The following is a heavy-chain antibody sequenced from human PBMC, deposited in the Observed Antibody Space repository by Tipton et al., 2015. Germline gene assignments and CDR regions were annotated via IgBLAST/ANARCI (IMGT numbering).Heavy chain of an antibody. J-gene: IGHJ5*02. D-gene: IGHD6-19*01. CDR2: IYYSGST. Sequence: TLSLTCSVSGDSISSSIYFWGWIRQPPGKGLEWIGSIYYSGSTHYNPSLKSRVAISVDTSKNQFSLKLSSVTAADTAVYYCARQAPIAVAASNWFDPWGQGTLVTVSS. CDR3: ARQAPIAVAASNWFDP. CDR1: GDSISSSIYF. V-gene: IGHV4-39*01.